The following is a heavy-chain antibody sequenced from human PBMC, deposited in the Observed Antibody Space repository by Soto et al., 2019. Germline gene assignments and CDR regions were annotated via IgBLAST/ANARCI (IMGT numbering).Heavy chain of an antibody. J-gene: IGHJ4*02. CDR2: IWYDGSNK. V-gene: IGHV3-33*01. CDR3: ARGKGDGYNYADY. D-gene: IGHD5-12*01. CDR1: GFTFSSYG. Sequence: QVQLVESGGGVVQPGRSLRLSCAASGFTFSSYGMHWVRQAPGKGLEWVAVIWYDGSNKYYADSVKGRFTISRDNSKNTLYLQMNSLRAEDTAVYYCARGKGDGYNYADYWGQGTLVTVSS.